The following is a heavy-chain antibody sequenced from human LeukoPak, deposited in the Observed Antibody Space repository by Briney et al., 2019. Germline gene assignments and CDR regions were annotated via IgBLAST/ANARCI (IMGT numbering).Heavy chain of an antibody. Sequence: GGSLRLSCAASGFTFSTYSFNWVRQAPGKGLEWVSSISSSIYIYYADSVKGRFTISRDNAKNSLYLQMNSLRAEDTAVYYCARGGQGNWPTPFDYWGQGTLVTVSS. V-gene: IGHV3-21*01. J-gene: IGHJ4*02. CDR3: ARGGQGNWPTPFDY. CDR2: ISSSIYI. D-gene: IGHD1-1*01. CDR1: GFTFSTYS.